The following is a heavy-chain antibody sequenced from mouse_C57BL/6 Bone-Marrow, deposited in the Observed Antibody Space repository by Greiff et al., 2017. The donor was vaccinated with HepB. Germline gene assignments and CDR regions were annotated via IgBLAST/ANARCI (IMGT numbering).Heavy chain of an antibody. J-gene: IGHJ4*01. CDR3: AILTPMDY. CDR1: GYTFTSYW. V-gene: IGHV1-50*01. CDR2: IDPSDSYT. Sequence: QVQLQQPGAELVKPGASVKLSCKASGYTFTSYWMQWVKQRPGQGLEWIGEIDPSDSYTNYNQKFKGKATLTVDTSSSTAYMQLSSLTSEDSAVYYCAILTPMDYWGQGTSVTVSS.